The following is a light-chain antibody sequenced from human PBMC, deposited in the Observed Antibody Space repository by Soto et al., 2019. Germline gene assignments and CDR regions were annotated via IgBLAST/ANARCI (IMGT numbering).Light chain of an antibody. CDR3: QKYHTVWT. CDR1: QSISPW. J-gene: IGKJ1*01. CDR2: TAS. Sequence: DIQMTQSPSTLSASVGDRVTITCRASQSISPWLAWYQQKPGKAPKLLIYTASNLESGVPSRFSGSGSGTEFTLTISSLQPDDFATYYCQKYHTVWTFGQGTNVDIK. V-gene: IGKV1-5*03.